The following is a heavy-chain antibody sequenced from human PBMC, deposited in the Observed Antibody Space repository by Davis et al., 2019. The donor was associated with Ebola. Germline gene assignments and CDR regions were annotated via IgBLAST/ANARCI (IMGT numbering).Heavy chain of an antibody. CDR1: GFTFSSYA. Sequence: GESLKISCAASGFTFSSYAMHWVRQAPGKGLEWVAVIWYDGSNKYYADSVKGRFTISRDNSKNTLYLQMNSLRAEDTAVYYCARAPRVAGSYYGMDVWGQGTTVTVSS. CDR2: IWYDGSNK. V-gene: IGHV3-33*08. D-gene: IGHD6-19*01. CDR3: ARAPRVAGSYYGMDV. J-gene: IGHJ6*02.